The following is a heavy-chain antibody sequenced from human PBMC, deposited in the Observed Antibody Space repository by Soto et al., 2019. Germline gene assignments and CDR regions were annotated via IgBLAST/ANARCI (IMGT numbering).Heavy chain of an antibody. CDR3: ARERPDYYGSGSYTFDY. J-gene: IGHJ4*02. CDR1: GGTFSSYA. CDR2: IIPIFGTA. Sequence: QVQLVQSGAEVKKPGSSVKVSCKASGGTFSSYAISWVRQSPGQGLEWMGGIIPIFGTANYAQKFQGRVTITADKSTSTAYMELSSMSAEDTDVYYCARERPDYYGSGSYTFDYWGQGTLVTVSS. D-gene: IGHD3-10*01. V-gene: IGHV1-69*06.